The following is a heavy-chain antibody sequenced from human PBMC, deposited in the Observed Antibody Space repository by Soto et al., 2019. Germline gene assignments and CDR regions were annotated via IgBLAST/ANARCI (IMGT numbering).Heavy chain of an antibody. D-gene: IGHD5-18*01. CDR2: IYTSGST. CDR1: GGSISSSSYY. CDR3: ARHGYSYGQNWFDP. J-gene: IGHJ5*02. Sequence: SETLSLTCTVSGGSISSSSYYWGWIRQPPGKGLEWIGNIYTSGSTYYNPSLKSRVTISVDTSKNQFSLKLSSVTAADTAVYYCARHGYSYGQNWFDPWGQGTLVTVSS. V-gene: IGHV4-39*07.